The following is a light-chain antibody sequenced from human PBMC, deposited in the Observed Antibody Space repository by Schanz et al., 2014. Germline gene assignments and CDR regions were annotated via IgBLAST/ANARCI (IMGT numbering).Light chain of an antibody. CDR1: SSDVGDHKY. Sequence: QSALTQPASVSGSPGQSITISCTGTSSDVGDHKYVSWYQQHPGKAPKLMIYDVSIRPSGVPTHFSGSKSDNTASLTISGLQTGDEADYYCCSYTSGSTPVVFGGGTKLTVL. J-gene: IGLJ2*01. CDR2: DVS. V-gene: IGLV2-14*03. CDR3: CSYTSGSTPVV.